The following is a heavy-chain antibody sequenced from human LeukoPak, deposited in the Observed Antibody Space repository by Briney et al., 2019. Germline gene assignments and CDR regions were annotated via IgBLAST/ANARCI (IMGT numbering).Heavy chain of an antibody. CDR2: IYTSGTI. CDR1: GDSISSGTYS. J-gene: IGHJ6*03. Sequence: SETLPLTCTVSGDSISSGTYSWGWIRQPAGRPLEWIGRIYTSGTINYNPSLKSRVTISVDASKNQLSLKLSSATAADTAVYYCARDLKHIVAMDVWGKGTTVTVSS. CDR3: ARDLKHIVAMDV. D-gene: IGHD2-21*01. V-gene: IGHV4-61*02.